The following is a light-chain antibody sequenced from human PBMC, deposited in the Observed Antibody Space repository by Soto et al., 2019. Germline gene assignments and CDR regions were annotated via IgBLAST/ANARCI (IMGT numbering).Light chain of an antibody. Sequence: QLVLTQPPSASGTPGQWVTISCSGSSSNIGSNTVSWYQQVPGTAPKLLIYSNDQRPSGVPDRFSGSKSGPSASLAIGGLQSEDEADYYCAAWDVTLTSVVFGGGTQLTVL. CDR3: AAWDVTLTSVV. CDR1: SSNIGSNT. CDR2: SND. V-gene: IGLV1-44*01. J-gene: IGLJ2*01.